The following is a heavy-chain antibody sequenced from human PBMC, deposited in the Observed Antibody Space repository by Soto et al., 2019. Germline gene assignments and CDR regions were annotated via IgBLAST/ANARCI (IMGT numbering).Heavy chain of an antibody. CDR1: GGSISSYY. Sequence: SETLSLTCTVSGGSISSYYWSWIRQPPGKGLEWIGYIYYSGSTNYNPSLKSRVTISVDTSKNQFSLKLSSVTAADTAVYYCARGGSQLVQRFDPWGQGTSVTVSS. V-gene: IGHV4-59*01. D-gene: IGHD6-13*01. CDR3: ARGGSQLVQRFDP. J-gene: IGHJ5*02. CDR2: IYYSGST.